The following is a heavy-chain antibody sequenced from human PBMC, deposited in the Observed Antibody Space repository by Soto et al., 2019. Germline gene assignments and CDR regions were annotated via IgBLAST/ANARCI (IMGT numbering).Heavy chain of an antibody. V-gene: IGHV1-3*01. J-gene: IGHJ6*03. Sequence: QVHLVQSGAEVKKPGASVKISCEASGYPFSDYAIHWVRQAPGQRLEWMGRINAGNGNTEYSQPSQGRLTITRDSSARTAFMELGSLTSDDSAVYFWARDRDRGDYYYYYMDVGGRGTTVIVSS. CDR2: INAGNGNT. CDR3: ARDRDRGDYYYYYMDV. D-gene: IGHD3-10*01. CDR1: GYPFSDYA.